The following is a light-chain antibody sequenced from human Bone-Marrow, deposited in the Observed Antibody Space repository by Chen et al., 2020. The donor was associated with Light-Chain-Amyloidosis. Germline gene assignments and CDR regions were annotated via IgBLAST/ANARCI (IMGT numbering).Light chain of an antibody. CDR3: SSYTTSSAYV. J-gene: IGLJ1*01. CDR2: EIS. CDR1: SSDVGSYNL. V-gene: IGLV2-18*02. Sequence: QSALTQPSSLSGSPGPSVTIPCTGTSSDVGSYNLVSWYQQPPGTSPKLMIYEISNRPSGVPDHFSGYKSSNTASLTISGLQAEDEADYYCSSYTTSSAYVFGTGTKVTVL.